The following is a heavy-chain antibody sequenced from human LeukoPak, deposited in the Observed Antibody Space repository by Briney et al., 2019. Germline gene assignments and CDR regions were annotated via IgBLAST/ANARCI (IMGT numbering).Heavy chain of an antibody. V-gene: IGHV3-74*01. J-gene: IGHJ4*02. CDR2: LPPDELDI. CDR3: VGTIAARGSEY. Sequence: GGSLRLSCAASGFTFTIYWIHWVRQAPGMGLVWVSRLPPDELDIIYADSVKGRFTASRDNAKNTVYLQMNNLRADDTAMYYCVGTIAARGSEYWGQGALVTVSS. D-gene: IGHD6-6*01. CDR1: GFTFTIYW.